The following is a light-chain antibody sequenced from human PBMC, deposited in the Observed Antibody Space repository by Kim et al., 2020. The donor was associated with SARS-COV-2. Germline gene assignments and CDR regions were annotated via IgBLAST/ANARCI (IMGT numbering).Light chain of an antibody. CDR3: QQHGSSPYI. Sequence: EVVLTQSPGTLSSSPGERATLSCRASQSVSGYLAWYQQKPGQAPRLLIYGASNRATGIPDRFSGSGYGTEFSLTINRLEPEDFAQYYCQQHGSSPYIFGQGTNLEI. CDR2: GAS. J-gene: IGKJ2*01. CDR1: QSVSGY. V-gene: IGKV3-20*01.